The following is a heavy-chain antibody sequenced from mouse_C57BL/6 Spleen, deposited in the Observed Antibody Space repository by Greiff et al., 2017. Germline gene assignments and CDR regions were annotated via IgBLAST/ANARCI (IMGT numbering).Heavy chain of an antibody. CDR2: IYPGDGDT. CDR3: ARWGNYYAMDY. J-gene: IGHJ4*01. V-gene: IGHV1-82*01. Sequence: QVQLKQSGPELVKPGASAKISCKASGYAFSSSWMNWVKQRPGKGLEWIGRIYPGDGDTNYNGKFKGKATLTADKSSSTAYMQLSSLTSEDSAVYFCARWGNYYAMDYWGQGTSVTVSS. CDR1: GYAFSSSW.